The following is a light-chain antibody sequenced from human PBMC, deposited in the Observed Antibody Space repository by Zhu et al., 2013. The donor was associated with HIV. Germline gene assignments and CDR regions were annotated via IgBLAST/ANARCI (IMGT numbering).Light chain of an antibody. Sequence: ETVLTQSPATLSASPGERATLSCRASQSVGSNLAWYRQKPGQVPRLLIYGASTRDTGVPARFSGSGSGTEFTLTISSLEPEDFAVYYCQQRSNWPPTITFGQGTRLEIK. J-gene: IGKJ5*01. V-gene: IGKV3-15*01. CDR2: GAS. CDR3: QQRSNWPPTIT. CDR1: QSVGSN.